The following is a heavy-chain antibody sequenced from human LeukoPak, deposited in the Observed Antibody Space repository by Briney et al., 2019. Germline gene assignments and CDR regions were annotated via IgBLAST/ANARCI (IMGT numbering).Heavy chain of an antibody. CDR3: ARAFPHKRPFDP. Sequence: SETLSLTCTVSGGSISSYYWSWIRQPPGKGLEWIGYIYYSGSTNYNPSLKSRVTISADTSKNQFSLKLSSVTAADTAVYYCARAFPHKRPFDPWGQGTLVTVSS. CDR2: IYYSGST. V-gene: IGHV4-59*01. D-gene: IGHD2-21*01. CDR1: GGSISSYY. J-gene: IGHJ5*02.